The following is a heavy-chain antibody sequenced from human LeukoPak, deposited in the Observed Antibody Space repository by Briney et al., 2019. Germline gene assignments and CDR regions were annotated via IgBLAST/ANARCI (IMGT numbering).Heavy chain of an antibody. CDR3: ARDFCLYYFDY. D-gene: IGHD3-9*01. V-gene: IGHV3-48*04. Sequence: GGSLRLSCAASGFTFSSYSMNWVRQAPGKGLEWVSYISSSGSTIYYADSVKGRFTISRDNAKNSLYLQMNSPRAKDTAVYYCARDFCLYYFDYWGQGTLVTVSS. CDR1: GFTFSSYS. CDR2: ISSSGSTI. J-gene: IGHJ4*02.